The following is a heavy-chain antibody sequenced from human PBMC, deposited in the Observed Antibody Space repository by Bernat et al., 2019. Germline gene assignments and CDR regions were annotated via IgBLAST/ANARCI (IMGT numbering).Heavy chain of an antibody. D-gene: IGHD2-15*01. V-gene: IGHV3-15*01. CDR2: IKSKTDGGTT. CDR1: GFSFSNAW. Sequence: EVQLVESGGGLVKPGGSLRLSCGASGFSFSNAWMSWVRQAPGKGLEWVGRIKSKTDGGTTDYAASVKGRFNISRDDSKNTLYLQMNSLKTEDTAVYYCTTAPYCSGGSCYSVGYWGQGTLVTVSS. CDR3: TTAPYCSGGSCYSVGY. J-gene: IGHJ4*02.